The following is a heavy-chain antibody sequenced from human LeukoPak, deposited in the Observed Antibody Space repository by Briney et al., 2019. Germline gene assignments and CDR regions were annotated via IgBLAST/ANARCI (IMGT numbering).Heavy chain of an antibody. CDR3: ERGRGYCSSNSCYLPYYYYMDV. Sequence: PSETLSLTCTVSSGSISSNSYECDWIRHPPGRGLEWIGSIDYTGSTYYNPSLKRRVTIYVDTSKNQFSLKLRSVTAADTAVYYCERGRGYCSSNSCYLPYYYYMDVWGKGTTVPVSS. V-gene: IGHV4-39*01. CDR1: SGSISSNSYE. D-gene: IGHD2-2*01. J-gene: IGHJ6*03. CDR2: IDYTGST.